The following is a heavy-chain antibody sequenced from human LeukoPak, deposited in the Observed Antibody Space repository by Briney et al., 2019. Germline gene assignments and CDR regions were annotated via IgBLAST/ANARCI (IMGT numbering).Heavy chain of an antibody. D-gene: IGHD6-19*01. CDR3: ARERVAGTGFDY. CDR2: IKQDGSEK. V-gene: IGHV3-7*01. J-gene: IGHJ4*02. Sequence: PGGSLRLSCVPSGITFSNSALSWVRQAPGKGLEWVANIKQDGSEKYYVDSVKGRFTISRDNAKNSLYLQMNSLRAEDTAVCYCARERVAGTGFDYWGQGTLVTVSS. CDR1: GITFSNSA.